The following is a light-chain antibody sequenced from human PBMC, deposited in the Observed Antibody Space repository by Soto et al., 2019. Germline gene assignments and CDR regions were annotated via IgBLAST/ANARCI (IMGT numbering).Light chain of an antibody. CDR1: QSVTISY. CDR2: GAR. CDR3: QQYGTTPWT. Sequence: EVVLTQSPGTLSLSPGERATLSCRASQSVTISYLAWFQQKPGQAPRLLIYGARSRATGVPARFSGSGSGTDFSLTISRLEPEDFAVYYCQQYGTTPWTFGQGTKVEIK. V-gene: IGKV3-20*01. J-gene: IGKJ1*01.